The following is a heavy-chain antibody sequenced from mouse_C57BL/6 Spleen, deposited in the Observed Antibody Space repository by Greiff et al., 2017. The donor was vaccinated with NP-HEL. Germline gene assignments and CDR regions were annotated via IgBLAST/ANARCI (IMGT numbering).Heavy chain of an antibody. CDR1: GYTFTDYN. V-gene: IGHV1-22*01. D-gene: IGHD1-1*01. J-gene: IGHJ4*01. CDR3: AREGLITTVVAHYAMDY. Sequence: EVQLQQSGPELVKPGASVKMSCKASGYTFTDYNMHWVKQSHGKSLEWIGYINPNNGGTSYNQKFKGKATLTVNKSSSTAYMELRSLPSEDSAVYYCAREGLITTVVAHYAMDYWGQGTSVTVSS. CDR2: INPNNGGT.